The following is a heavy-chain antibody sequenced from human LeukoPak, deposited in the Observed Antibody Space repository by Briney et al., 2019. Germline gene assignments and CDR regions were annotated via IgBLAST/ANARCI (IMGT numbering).Heavy chain of an antibody. CDR2: IYTSGST. CDR1: GGSISSGSYY. CDR3: ARHWITMIVEHPKYNWFDP. J-gene: IGHJ5*02. D-gene: IGHD3-22*01. Sequence: PSQTLSLTCTVSGGSISSGSYYWSWIRQPAGKGLEWIGRIYTSGSTNYNPSLKSRVTISVDTSKNQFSLKLSSVTAADTAVYYCARHWITMIVEHPKYNWFDPWGQGTLVTVSS. V-gene: IGHV4-61*02.